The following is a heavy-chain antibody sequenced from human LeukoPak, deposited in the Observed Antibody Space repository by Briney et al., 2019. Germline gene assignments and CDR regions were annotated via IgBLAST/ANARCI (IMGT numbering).Heavy chain of an antibody. D-gene: IGHD6-19*01. V-gene: IGHV3-23*01. J-gene: IGHJ3*02. Sequence: GGSLRLSGAASGFTFSIYAMSWVRQAPGKGLEWVSAISGSGGSTYYADSVKGRFTISRDNSKNTLYLQMNSLRAEDTAVYYCAKDGQWLYAFDIWGQGTVVTVSS. CDR3: AKDGQWLYAFDI. CDR2: ISGSGGST. CDR1: GFTFSIYA.